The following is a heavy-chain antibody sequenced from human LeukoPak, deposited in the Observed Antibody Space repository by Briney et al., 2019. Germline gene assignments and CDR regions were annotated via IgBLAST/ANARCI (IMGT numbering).Heavy chain of an antibody. Sequence: ASVKVSCKASGYTFTSYGISWVRQAPGQGLEWMGWISAYNGNTNYAQKLQGRVTMTTDTSTSTAYVELRSLRSDDTAVYYCARADSSGWYMVFPGDYWGQGTLVTVSS. J-gene: IGHJ4*02. CDR2: ISAYNGNT. D-gene: IGHD6-19*01. V-gene: IGHV1-18*01. CDR1: GYTFTSYG. CDR3: ARADSSGWYMVFPGDY.